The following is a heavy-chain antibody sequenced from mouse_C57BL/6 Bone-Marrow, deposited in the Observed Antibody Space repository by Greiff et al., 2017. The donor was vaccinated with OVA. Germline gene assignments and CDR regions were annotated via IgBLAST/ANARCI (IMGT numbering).Heavy chain of an antibody. CDR2: IYIGNGYT. CDR1: GYTFTSYG. V-gene: IGHV1-58*01. CDR3: ARVVTTRYYAMDY. J-gene: IGHJ4*01. D-gene: IGHD2-3*01. Sequence: EVKLVESGAELVRPGSSVKMSCKTSGYTFTSYGINWVKQRPGQGLEWIGYIYIGNGYTEYNEKFKGKATLTSDTSSSTAYMQLSSLTSEDSAIYFCARVVTTRYYAMDYWGQGTSVTVSS.